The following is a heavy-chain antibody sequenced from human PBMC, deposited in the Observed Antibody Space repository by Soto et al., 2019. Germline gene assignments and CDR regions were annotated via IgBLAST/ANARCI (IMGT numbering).Heavy chain of an antibody. J-gene: IGHJ4*02. Sequence: SETRSLTCTVSGGSISSYYWSWIRQPPGKGLEWIGYIYYSGSTNYNPSLKSRVTISVDTSKNQFSLKLSSVTAADTAVYYCARQKGSGWDPHYFDYWGQGTLVTVSS. CDR3: ARQKGSGWDPHYFDY. CDR1: GGSISSYY. CDR2: IYYSGST. D-gene: IGHD6-19*01. V-gene: IGHV4-59*08.